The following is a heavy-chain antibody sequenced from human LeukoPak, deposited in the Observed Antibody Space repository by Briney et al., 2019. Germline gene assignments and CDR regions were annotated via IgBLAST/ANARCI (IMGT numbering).Heavy chain of an antibody. J-gene: IGHJ6*03. Sequence: GTLRLSCAASGFTFSSYGMNWVRQAPGKGLEWVSAISGYGGTTYYADSVRGRFTISRDNSKNTLYLQMNSLRAEDTAVYYCAKAEIYYFYYYMDVWGKGTTVTISS. V-gene: IGHV3-23*01. CDR1: GFTFSSYG. CDR2: ISGYGGTT. CDR3: AKAEIYYFYYYMDV.